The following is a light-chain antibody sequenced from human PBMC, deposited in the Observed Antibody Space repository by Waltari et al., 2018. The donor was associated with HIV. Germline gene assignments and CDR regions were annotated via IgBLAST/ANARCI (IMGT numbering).Light chain of an antibody. CDR3: VIWHNSAWV. Sequence: QAVLTQPASLYASPGASASLTCTLRSGIDVAIYRIYWYQQKPGSPPQYLLRYKSDSDKQQGSGVPSRFSGSKDASANAGILLISGLQSGDEADYYCVIWHNSAWVFGGGTKLTVL. CDR2: YKSDSDK. CDR1: SGIDVAIYR. V-gene: IGLV5-45*01. J-gene: IGLJ2*01.